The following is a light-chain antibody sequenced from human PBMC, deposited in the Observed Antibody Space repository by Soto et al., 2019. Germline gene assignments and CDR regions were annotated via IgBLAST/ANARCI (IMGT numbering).Light chain of an antibody. CDR2: AAS. CDR3: QQSYSTPYT. J-gene: IGKJ2*01. Sequence: DIQMTQSPSSLSASVGDRVTITCRASQSISSYLNWDQQKPGKAPKLLIYAASSLQSGVPTRFSGSGSGTDFTLTISSLQPEDCATYYCQQSYSTPYTFGQGTKLEIK. CDR1: QSISSY. V-gene: IGKV1-39*01.